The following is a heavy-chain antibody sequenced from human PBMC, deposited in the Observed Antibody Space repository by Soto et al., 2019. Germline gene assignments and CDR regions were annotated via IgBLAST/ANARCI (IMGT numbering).Heavy chain of an antibody. CDR3: AKSYSGTFDP. J-gene: IGHJ5*02. Sequence: SETLSLTCAVYGGTFSSYYWNWIRQSPGKGLEWIGDINYSGGTNYNPSLKSRVTISVDTSKNQFSLQLDSVTAADTAVYYCAKSYSGTFDPWGQGALVTVSS. V-gene: IGHV4-34*08. CDR2: INYSGGT. CDR1: GGTFSSYY. D-gene: IGHD6-25*01.